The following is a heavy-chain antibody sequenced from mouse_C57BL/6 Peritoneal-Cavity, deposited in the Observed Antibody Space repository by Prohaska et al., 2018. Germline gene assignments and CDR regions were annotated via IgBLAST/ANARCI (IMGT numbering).Heavy chain of an antibody. CDR1: GFDFRRYW. CDR3: ASPVVPYWYFDV. D-gene: IGHD1-1*01. Sequence: EVKFLQSGGGLVQPGGSLKLSCAASGFDFRRYWMIWVRRAPGKVLEWIGEINPDSSTINYAPSLKDKFIISRDNAKNTLYLQMSKVRSEDTALYYCASPVVPYWYFDVWGTGTTVTVSS. J-gene: IGHJ1*03. V-gene: IGHV4-1*01. CDR2: INPDSSTI.